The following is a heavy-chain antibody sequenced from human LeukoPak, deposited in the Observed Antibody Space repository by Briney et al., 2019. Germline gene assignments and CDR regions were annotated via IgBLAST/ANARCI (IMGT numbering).Heavy chain of an antibody. D-gene: IGHD3-22*01. CDR2: IYYSGST. CDR3: ARRSYYYDSSCYHDAFDI. J-gene: IGHJ3*02. Sequence: PSETLSLTCTVSGGSISSSSYYWGWIRQPPGKGLEWIGSIYYSGSTNYNPSLKSRVTISVDTSKNQFSLKLSSVTAADTAVYYCARRSYYYDSSCYHDAFDIWGQGTMVTVSS. CDR1: GGSISSSSYY. V-gene: IGHV4-39*07.